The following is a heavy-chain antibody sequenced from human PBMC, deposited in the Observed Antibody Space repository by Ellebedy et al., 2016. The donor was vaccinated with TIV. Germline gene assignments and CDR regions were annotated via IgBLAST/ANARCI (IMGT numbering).Heavy chain of an antibody. CDR3: ARVGCSGGGCLWYYGMDV. Sequence: PGGSLRLSCAASGFTFSSYGMHWVRQAPGKGLEWVAVIWYDGSNKYYADSVRGRFTISRDNSKNKLYLQMVSLRAEDTAVYYCARVGCSGGGCLWYYGMDVWGQGTTVTVSS. V-gene: IGHV3-33*01. CDR2: IWYDGSNK. CDR1: GFTFSSYG. D-gene: IGHD2-15*01. J-gene: IGHJ6*02.